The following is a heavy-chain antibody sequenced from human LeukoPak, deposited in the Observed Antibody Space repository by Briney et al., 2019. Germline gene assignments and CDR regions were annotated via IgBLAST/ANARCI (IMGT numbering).Heavy chain of an antibody. J-gene: IGHJ5*02. CDR3: ARHLKPHSYYGSGSYYL. D-gene: IGHD3-10*01. V-gene: IGHV4-61*01. CDR1: GGSVSSGSYY. Sequence: PSETLSLTCTVSGGSVSSGSYYWSWIRQPPGKGLEWIGYIYYSGSTNYNPSLKSRVTISVDTSKNQFSLKLSSVTAADTAVYYCARHLKPHSYYGSGSYYLWGQGTLVTVSS. CDR2: IYYSGST.